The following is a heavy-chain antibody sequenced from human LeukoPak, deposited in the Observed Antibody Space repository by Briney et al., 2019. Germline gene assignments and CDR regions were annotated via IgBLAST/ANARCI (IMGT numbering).Heavy chain of an antibody. CDR1: GGSISSGDYY. CDR3: ARDLRGGHPYYYYYMDV. CDR2: IYYSGST. J-gene: IGHJ6*03. Sequence: SETLSLSCTVSGGSISSGDYYWSWIRQPPGKGLEWIGYIYYSGSTYYNPSLKSRVTISVDTSKNQFSLKLSSVTAADTAVYYCARDLRGGHPYYYYYMDVWGKGTTVTVSS. D-gene: IGHD3-10*01. V-gene: IGHV4-30-4*08.